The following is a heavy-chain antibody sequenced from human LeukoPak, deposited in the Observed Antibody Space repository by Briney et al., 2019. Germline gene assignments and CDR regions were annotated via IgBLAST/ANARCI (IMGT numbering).Heavy chain of an antibody. D-gene: IGHD5-18*01. CDR1: GFTFSSYW. CDR2: IKQDGSEK. Sequence: PGGSLRLSCAASGFTFSSYWMSWVRQAPGKGLEWVANIKQDGSEKYYVDSVKGRFTISRGNAKNSLYLQMNSLRAEDTAVYYCARDLDSYGRGYFDYWGQGTLVTVSS. J-gene: IGHJ4*02. V-gene: IGHV3-7*05. CDR3: ARDLDSYGRGYFDY.